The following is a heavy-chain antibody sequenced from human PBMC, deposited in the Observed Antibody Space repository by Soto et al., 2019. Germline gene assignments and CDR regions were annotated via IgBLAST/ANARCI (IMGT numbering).Heavy chain of an antibody. CDR1: GGTFSRYT. V-gene: IGHV1-69*13. Sequence: SVQVSCPASGGTFSRYTISWVRQAPGQGLEWMGEIIPISGTTNYAQKFQGRVTITADESTSTAYMDLISLRSEDTAVYYCAREFLEWPMDVWGQGTTVTVSS. CDR3: AREFLEWPMDV. CDR2: IIPISGTT. D-gene: IGHD3-3*01. J-gene: IGHJ6*02.